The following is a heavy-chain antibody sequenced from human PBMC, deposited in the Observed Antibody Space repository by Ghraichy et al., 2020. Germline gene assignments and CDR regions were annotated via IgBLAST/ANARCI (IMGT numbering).Heavy chain of an antibody. CDR3: ARGLGWQPYGDFDY. J-gene: IGHJ4*01. Sequence: GGSLRLSCAASGFTFSSYAMIWVRQAPGKGLEWVSGINNRGGDRYYEDSVKGRFTISRDNSKNTMYLQMNSLRAEDTAVYYCARGLGWQPYGDFDYWGQGTLVIVSS. V-gene: IGHV3-23*01. CDR2: INNRGGDR. CDR1: GFTFSSYA. D-gene: IGHD4-17*01.